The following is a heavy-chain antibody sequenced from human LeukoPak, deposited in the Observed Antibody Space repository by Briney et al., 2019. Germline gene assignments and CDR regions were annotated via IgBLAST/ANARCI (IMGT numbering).Heavy chain of an antibody. V-gene: IGHV4-34*01. D-gene: IGHD3-10*01. Sequence: SETLSLTCAVYGGSFSGYYWSWIRQPPGKGLEWIGEINHSGSTYYNPSLKSRVTISVDRSKNQFSLKLSSVTAADTAVYYCARDHGTMVRGADAFDIWGQGTMVTVSS. J-gene: IGHJ3*02. CDR2: INHSGST. CDR3: ARDHGTMVRGADAFDI. CDR1: GGSFSGYY.